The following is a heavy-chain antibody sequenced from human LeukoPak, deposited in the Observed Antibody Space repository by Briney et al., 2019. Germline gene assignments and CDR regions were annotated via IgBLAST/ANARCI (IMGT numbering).Heavy chain of an antibody. CDR1: GYTFTSYG. D-gene: IGHD4-23*01. CDR3: ARVAVGWYLVLAPDY. Sequence: ASVKVSRKASGYTFTSYGISWARPAPGQGGEGMGWISAYNGNTNYAQKLQGRVTMTTDTSTSTAYMELRSLRSDDTAVYYCARVAVGWYLVLAPDYWGQGTLVTVSS. V-gene: IGHV1-18*01. J-gene: IGHJ4*02. CDR2: ISAYNGNT.